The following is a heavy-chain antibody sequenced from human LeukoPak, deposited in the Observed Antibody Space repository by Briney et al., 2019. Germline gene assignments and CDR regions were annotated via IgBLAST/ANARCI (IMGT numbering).Heavy chain of an antibody. D-gene: IGHD6-6*01. J-gene: IGHJ4*02. V-gene: IGHV3-23*01. CDR3: AKGSSSYYYDY. CDR1: GFTFINYA. Sequence: GGSLRLSCAASGFTFINYAMTWVRQAPGKGLEWVSGISGSGGSAYYADPVEGRCTISRDNSKNTLYLQVSSLRAEDTAVYYCAKGSSSYYYDYWGQGTLVTVSS. CDR2: ISGSGGSA.